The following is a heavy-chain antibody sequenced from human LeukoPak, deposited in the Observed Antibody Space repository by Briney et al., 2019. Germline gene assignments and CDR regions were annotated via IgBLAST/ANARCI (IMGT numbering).Heavy chain of an antibody. CDR2: INPSGNT. CDR1: GGSFSGYY. D-gene: IGHD5-24*01. J-gene: IGHJ4*02. CDR3: VRRRDGHINPFDY. V-gene: IGHV4-34*01. Sequence: PSETLSLTCAVYGGSFSGYYWSWIRESPGKGLEWIGEINPSGNTNYNPSLKSRATISVDTSKNQFSLKLTSAAAADTTVYYCVRRRDGHINPFDYWGQGTLVTVSS.